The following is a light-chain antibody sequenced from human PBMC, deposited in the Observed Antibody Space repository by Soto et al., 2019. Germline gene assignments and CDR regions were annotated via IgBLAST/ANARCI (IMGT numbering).Light chain of an antibody. Sequence: DIQMTQSPSTLSASVGDRATITCRASQSISSWLAWYQQKPGKAPKLLIYKASSLESGVPSRFSGSGSGTEFTLTISSLQPDDFATYYCQQYGGTFGQGTKVDIK. J-gene: IGKJ1*01. CDR1: QSISSW. CDR3: QQYGGT. CDR2: KAS. V-gene: IGKV1-5*03.